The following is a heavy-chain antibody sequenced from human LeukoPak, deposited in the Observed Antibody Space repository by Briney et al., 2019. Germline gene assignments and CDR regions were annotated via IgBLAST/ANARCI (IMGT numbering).Heavy chain of an antibody. D-gene: IGHD6-19*01. CDR3: ARGWGRAVAGNFY. V-gene: IGHV4-34*01. CDR1: SGSLSGYY. Sequence: PSETLSLTCAVYSGSLSGYYWSWIRQPPGKGLEWIGEINQSGGTNYNPSLKSRVSISVDTSKSQFSLKLSSVTAADTAVYYCARGWGRAVAGNFYWGRGTPVTVSS. J-gene: IGHJ4*02. CDR2: INQSGGT.